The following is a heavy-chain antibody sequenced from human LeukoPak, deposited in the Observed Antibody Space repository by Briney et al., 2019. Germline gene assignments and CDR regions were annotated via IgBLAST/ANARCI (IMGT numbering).Heavy chain of an antibody. CDR2: ISSSSSYI. Sequence: GGSLRLSYAASGFTFSSYSMNWVRQAPGKGLEWVSSISSSSSYIYYADSVKGRFTISRDNAKNSLYLQMNSLRAEDTAVYYCARDRVVVPAAVAGLGYWGQGTLVTVSS. CDR1: GFTFSSYS. J-gene: IGHJ4*02. D-gene: IGHD2-2*01. CDR3: ARDRVVVPAAVAGLGY. V-gene: IGHV3-21*01.